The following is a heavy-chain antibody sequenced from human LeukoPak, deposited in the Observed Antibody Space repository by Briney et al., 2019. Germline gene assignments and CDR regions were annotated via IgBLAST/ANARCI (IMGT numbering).Heavy chain of an antibody. J-gene: IGHJ4*02. Sequence: GGSLRLSCAASGFTFSSYSMNWVRQAPGKGLEWVSSISSSSSYIYYADSVKGRFTISRDNAKNSLYLQMNSLRAEDTAVYYCARTALFGGRLTTPGLDYWGQGTLVTVSS. V-gene: IGHV3-21*01. CDR2: ISSSSSYI. CDR1: GFTFSSYS. CDR3: ARTALFGGRLTTPGLDY. D-gene: IGHD3-16*01.